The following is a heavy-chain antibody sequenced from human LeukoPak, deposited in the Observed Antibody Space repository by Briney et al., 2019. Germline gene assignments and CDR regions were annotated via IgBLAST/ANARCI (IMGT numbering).Heavy chain of an antibody. CDR2: ISRSGSTI. CDR3: ARLRGAVTGTDPFDY. CDR1: GFTFSSYE. Sequence: GGSLRLSCAASGFTFSSYEMNWVRQAPGKGLEWVPYISRSGSTIYYADSVKGRFTISRDNAKKSLNLQMNSLRADDTAVYYCARLRGAVTGTDPFDYWGQGTLVTVSS. D-gene: IGHD6-19*01. J-gene: IGHJ4*02. V-gene: IGHV3-48*03.